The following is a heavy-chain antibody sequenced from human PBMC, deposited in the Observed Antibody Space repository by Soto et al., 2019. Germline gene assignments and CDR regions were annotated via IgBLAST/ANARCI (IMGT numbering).Heavy chain of an antibody. CDR1: GYIFSSYW. CDR2: VYPGDSDT. CDR3: ASFRSSSSVKYFQH. Sequence: GESLKISCKGSGYIFSSYWIGWVRLMPGKGLEWMGIVYPGDSDTRYSPSFQGQVTISADKSISTAFLQWSSLKASDAAMYYCASFRSSSSVKYFQHWGQGTLVTVSS. D-gene: IGHD6-6*01. V-gene: IGHV5-51*01. J-gene: IGHJ1*01.